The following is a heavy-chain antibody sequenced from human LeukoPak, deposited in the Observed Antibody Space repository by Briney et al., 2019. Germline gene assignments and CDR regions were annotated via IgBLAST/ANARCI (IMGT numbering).Heavy chain of an antibody. D-gene: IGHD3-10*01. Sequence: PGGTLRLSCAVSGFTFSNYGMSWVRQAPGKGLEWVSIISVSGDSTYYADSVKGRFTISRDNAKNSLYLQMNSLRAEDTAVYYCARGGITMVRGPFDYWGQGTLVTVSS. CDR2: ISVSGDST. CDR1: GFTFSNYG. CDR3: ARGGITMVRGPFDY. J-gene: IGHJ4*02. V-gene: IGHV3-23*01.